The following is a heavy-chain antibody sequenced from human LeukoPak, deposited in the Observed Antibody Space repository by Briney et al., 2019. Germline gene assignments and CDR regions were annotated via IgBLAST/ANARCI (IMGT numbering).Heavy chain of an antibody. CDR1: GYTFTGYY. Sequence: GASVKVSCKASGYTFTGYYMHWVRQAPGQGLEWMGWINPNSGGTNYAQKFQERVTITRDMSTSTAYMELSSLRSEDTAVYYCAADPLGIVGATNWGQGTLVTVSS. V-gene: IGHV1-2*02. D-gene: IGHD1-26*01. CDR2: INPNSGGT. CDR3: AADPLGIVGATN. J-gene: IGHJ4*02.